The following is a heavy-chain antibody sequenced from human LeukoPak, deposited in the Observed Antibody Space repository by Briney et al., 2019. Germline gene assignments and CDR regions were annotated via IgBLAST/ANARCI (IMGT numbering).Heavy chain of an antibody. CDR3: VRDVNGEGTVGWFDP. J-gene: IGHJ5*02. V-gene: IGHV3-66*01. CDR1: GFTIISTY. Sequence: GGSLRLSCAASGFTIISTYLSWVRQAPGKGLEWVSVIYSGGSTYYADSVKGRFTISRDNSKNTLYLQMNSLRTEDTAVYYCVRDVNGEGTVGWFDPWGQGTLVTVSS. CDR2: IYSGGST. D-gene: IGHD2-8*01.